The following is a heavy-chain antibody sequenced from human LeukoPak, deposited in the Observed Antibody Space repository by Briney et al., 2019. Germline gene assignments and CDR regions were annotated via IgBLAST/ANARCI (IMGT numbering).Heavy chain of an antibody. V-gene: IGHV3-11*05. CDR3: ARVIGGIRYFDWYNWFDP. Sequence: PGGSLRLSCAASGFTFSDYYMSWIRQAPGKGLEWASYISSSSSYTNYADFVKGRFTISRDNAKNSLYLQMNSLRAEDTAVYYCARVIGGIRYFDWYNWFDPWGQGTLVTVSS. CDR2: ISSSSSYT. D-gene: IGHD3-9*01. CDR1: GFTFSDYY. J-gene: IGHJ5*02.